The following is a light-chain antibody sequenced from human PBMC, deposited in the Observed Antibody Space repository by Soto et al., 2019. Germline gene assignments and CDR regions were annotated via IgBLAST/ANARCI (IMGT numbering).Light chain of an antibody. CDR2: SHN. V-gene: IGLV1-40*01. CDR1: SSNIGAGYD. CDR3: QSFDSSLGDDV. Sequence: QPVLTQPPSVSGAPGQRVTISCTGSSSNIGAGYDVHWYQQLPGTAPKLLIYSHNNRPSGVPDRFSGSKSGTSASLAITGLQAEDEADYYCQSFDSSLGDDVFGTGTKVTVL. J-gene: IGLJ1*01.